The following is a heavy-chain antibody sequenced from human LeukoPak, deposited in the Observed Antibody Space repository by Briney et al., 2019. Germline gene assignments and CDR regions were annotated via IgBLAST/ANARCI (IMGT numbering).Heavy chain of an antibody. CDR1: GFTFSSYS. Sequence: GGSLRLSCAASGFTFSSYSMNWVRQAPGKGLEWVSYISSSSGTIYYADSVKGRFTISRDNAKNSLYLQMNSLRAEHTALYSCVRYSLRFGQFVLDYWRERTVVTVLS. V-gene: IGHV3-48*01. CDR2: ISSSSGTI. J-gene: IGHJ4*02. CDR3: VRYSLRFGQFVLDY. D-gene: IGHD3-10*01.